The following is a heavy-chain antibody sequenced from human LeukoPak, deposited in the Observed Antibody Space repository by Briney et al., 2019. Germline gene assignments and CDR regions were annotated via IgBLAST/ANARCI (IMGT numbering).Heavy chain of an antibody. CDR3: VRVARRFDP. D-gene: IGHD2-15*01. Sequence: SETLSLTCTVSGGSISSYYWSWIRQPPGKGLEWIGYIYYSGSTNYNPSLKSRVTISVDTSKNQFSLNLSSVTAADTAVYHCVRVARRFDPWGQGTLVTVSS. J-gene: IGHJ5*02. CDR2: IYYSGST. V-gene: IGHV4-59*08. CDR1: GGSISSYY.